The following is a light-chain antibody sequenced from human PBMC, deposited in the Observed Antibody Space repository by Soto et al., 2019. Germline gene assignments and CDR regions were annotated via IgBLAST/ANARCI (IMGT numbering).Light chain of an antibody. CDR2: LNSDGSH. Sequence: QSVLTQSPSASASLGASVKLTCTLSSGHSSYAIAWHQQQPEKGPRYLMKLNSDGSHSKGDGLPDRFSGSSSGAERYLTISRLQSEDEADYYCQTWGTGIRVFGGGTKLTVL. J-gene: IGLJ2*01. CDR3: QTWGTGIRV. CDR1: SGHSSYA. V-gene: IGLV4-69*01.